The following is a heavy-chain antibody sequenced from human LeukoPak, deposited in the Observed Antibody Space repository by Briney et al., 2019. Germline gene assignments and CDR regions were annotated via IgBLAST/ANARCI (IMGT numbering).Heavy chain of an antibody. CDR3: ARGWKRIKSYYYDSSGHPTYAFDI. CDR1: GGSISSSSYY. Sequence: SETLSLTCTVSGGSISSSSYYWGWIRQPPGKGLEWIGSIYYSGSTYYNPSLKSRVTISVDTSKNQFSLKLSSVTAADTAVYYCARGWKRIKSYYYDSSGHPTYAFDIWGQGTMVTVSS. CDR2: IYYSGST. J-gene: IGHJ3*02. D-gene: IGHD3-22*01. V-gene: IGHV4-39*07.